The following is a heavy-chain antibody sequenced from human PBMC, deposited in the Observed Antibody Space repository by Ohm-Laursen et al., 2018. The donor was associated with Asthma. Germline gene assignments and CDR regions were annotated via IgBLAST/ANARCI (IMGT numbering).Heavy chain of an antibody. CDR1: GFTFSSYG. V-gene: IGHV3-30*03. J-gene: IGHJ4*02. Sequence: SLRLSCAAPGFTFSSYGMHWVRQAPGKGLEWVAVISYDGSNKYYADSVKGRFTISRDNSKNTLYLQMNSLRAEDTAVYYCARGKRGYSSSCDYWGQGTLVTVSS. CDR2: ISYDGSNK. D-gene: IGHD6-13*01. CDR3: ARGKRGYSSSCDY.